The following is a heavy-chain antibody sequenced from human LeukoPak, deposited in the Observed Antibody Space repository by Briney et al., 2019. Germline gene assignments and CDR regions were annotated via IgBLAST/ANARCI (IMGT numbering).Heavy chain of an antibody. V-gene: IGHV3-23*01. CDR3: AKDQESMIAAAAALDY. Sequence: GGSLRLSCAASGFTFSSYAMSWVRQAPGKGLEWVSAISGSGSSTYYADSVKGRFTISRDNSKNTLYLQMNSLRAEDTAVYYCAKDQESMIAAAAALDYWGQGTLVTVSS. J-gene: IGHJ4*01. CDR2: ISGSGSST. D-gene: IGHD3-22*01. CDR1: GFTFSSYA.